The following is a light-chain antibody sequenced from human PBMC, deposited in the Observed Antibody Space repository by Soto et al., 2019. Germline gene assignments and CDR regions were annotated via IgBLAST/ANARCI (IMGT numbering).Light chain of an antibody. J-gene: IGKJ1*01. Sequence: DIQMTQSPSSLSASVGDRVIITCRASQGIRNDLGWYQQKPGKAPKRLIYAASSLQSGVPSRFSGSGSGTDFTLTISRLEPEDFAVYYCQQYGSSPWTFGQGTKVDI. CDR2: AAS. V-gene: IGKV1-17*01. CDR1: QGIRND. CDR3: QQYGSSPWT.